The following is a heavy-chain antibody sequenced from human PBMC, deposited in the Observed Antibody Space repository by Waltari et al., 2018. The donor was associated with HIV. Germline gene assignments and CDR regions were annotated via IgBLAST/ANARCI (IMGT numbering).Heavy chain of an antibody. J-gene: IGHJ4*02. Sequence: QVQLQESGPGLVKPSETLSLTCTVSGGSISTYFWSWIRQPPGKGLEWIGYIFYSWTTNYNPSLKSRVSISVDTSKNQFSLKLSSVTAADTAVYYCARSRAAAGLDYWGQGALVTVSS. CDR3: ARSRAAAGLDY. V-gene: IGHV4-59*01. D-gene: IGHD6-13*01. CDR2: IFYSWTT. CDR1: GGSISTYF.